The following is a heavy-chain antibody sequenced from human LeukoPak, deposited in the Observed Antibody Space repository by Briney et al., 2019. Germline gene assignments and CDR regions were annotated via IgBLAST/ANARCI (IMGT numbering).Heavy chain of an antibody. V-gene: IGHV6-1*01. CDR1: GDTVSSNSAA. J-gene: IGHJ4*02. Sequence: SQTLSLTCAISGDTVSSNSAAWNWFRQSPSRGLEWLGRTYYRSKWYNDYAVSVKSRIIINPDTSKNQFSLQLNSVTPEDTAVYYCARVAGRSVDYWGQGTLVTVSS. CDR2: TYYRSKWYN. CDR3: ARVAGRSVDY. D-gene: IGHD6-19*01.